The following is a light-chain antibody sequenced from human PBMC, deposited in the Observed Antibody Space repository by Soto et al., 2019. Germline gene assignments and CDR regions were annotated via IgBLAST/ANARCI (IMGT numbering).Light chain of an antibody. V-gene: IGLV2-14*01. CDR2: EVS. Sequence: QSALTQPASVSGSPGQPITISCTGTSSDAGGYNYVSWYQQHPGKAPKLMIYEVSNRPSGVSNRFSGSKSGNTASLTISGLQAEDEADYYCSSYTSSSTYVFGTGTKVTVL. CDR3: SSYTSSSTYV. CDR1: SSDAGGYNY. J-gene: IGLJ1*01.